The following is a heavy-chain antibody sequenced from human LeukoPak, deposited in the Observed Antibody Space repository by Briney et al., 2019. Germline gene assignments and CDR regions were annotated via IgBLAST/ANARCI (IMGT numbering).Heavy chain of an antibody. D-gene: IGHD6-13*01. CDR1: GFTFSSYA. Sequence: QTGGSLRLSCAASGFTFSSYAMHWVRQAPGKGLEWVAVISYDGSNKYYADSVKGRFTISRDNSKNTLYLQMNSLRAEDTAVYYCAVVPGIAAAGFDYWGQGTLVTVSS. V-gene: IGHV3-30-3*01. CDR3: AVVPGIAAAGFDY. CDR2: ISYDGSNK. J-gene: IGHJ4*02.